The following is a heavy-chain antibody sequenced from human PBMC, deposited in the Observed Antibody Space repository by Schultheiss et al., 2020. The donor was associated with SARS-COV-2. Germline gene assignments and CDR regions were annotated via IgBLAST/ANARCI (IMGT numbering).Heavy chain of an antibody. V-gene: IGHV1-18*01. D-gene: IGHD1-26*01. Sequence: ASVKVSCKASGYTFSSYGISWVRQAPGQGLEWMGWISAYNGNTNHAQNLQGRVTMTTDTSTRTAYMELRSLRYGDTAVYYCAREGVGATTLPVLYGMDVWGQGATVTVSS. CDR2: ISAYNGNT. J-gene: IGHJ6*02. CDR1: GYTFSSYG. CDR3: AREGVGATTLPVLYGMDV.